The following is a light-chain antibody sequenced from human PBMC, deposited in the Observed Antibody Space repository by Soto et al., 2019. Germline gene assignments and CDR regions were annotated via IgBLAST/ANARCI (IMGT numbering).Light chain of an antibody. CDR2: GAS. V-gene: IGKV3-20*01. CDR1: QTVSGNY. Sequence: IVLTQSPGTLSLSPGDRATLSCGASQTVSGNYLAWYQQKPGQVPRLLIYGASSRAIGIPDRFSGSGSGTDFALTISRLVPEDFAVYYCQQYFKSPWTFGQGTKVDIK. CDR3: QQYFKSPWT. J-gene: IGKJ1*01.